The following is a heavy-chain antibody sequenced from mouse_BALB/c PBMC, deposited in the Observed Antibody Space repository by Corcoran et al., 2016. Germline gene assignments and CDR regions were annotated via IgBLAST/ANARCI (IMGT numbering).Heavy chain of an antibody. Sequence: EVQLQQSGAELVKPGASVKLSCTASGFNIKDTDMHWVKQRPEQGLEWIGRIDPANGNTKYDPKFQGKATITADTSSNTAYLQLSSLTSEDTAVYSCARWDGYCDVWGGWTTVTVSS. CDR3: ARWDGYCDV. J-gene: IGHJ1*01. V-gene: IGHV14-3*02. D-gene: IGHD4-1*01. CDR2: IDPANGNT. CDR1: GFNIKDTD.